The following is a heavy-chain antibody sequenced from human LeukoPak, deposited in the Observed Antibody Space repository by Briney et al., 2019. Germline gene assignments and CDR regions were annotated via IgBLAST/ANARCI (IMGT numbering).Heavy chain of an antibody. V-gene: IGHV6-1*01. CDR1: GDSVSGDTTS. CDR3: ARGPVRYFDL. CDR2: TYYRSEWFH. Sequence: SQTLSLTFAISGDSVSGDTTSWNWIRQSPSRGLEWLGRTYYRSEWFHDYAGSVKSRISVNPDTSKNQFSLQLNSLAPEDTAVYYCARGPVRYFDLWGRGTLVTVSS. D-gene: IGHD2/OR15-2a*01. J-gene: IGHJ2*01.